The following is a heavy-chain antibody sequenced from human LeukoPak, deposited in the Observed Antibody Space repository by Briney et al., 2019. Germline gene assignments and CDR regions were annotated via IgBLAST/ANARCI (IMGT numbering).Heavy chain of an antibody. D-gene: IGHD3-16*01. V-gene: IGHV3-74*01. Sequence: GGSLRLSCAASGFTFTTYWMHWVRQAPGKGLVWVSHINSDGSITSYADSVKGRFTISRDNAKNSLYLQMNSLRAEDTAVYYCARGERLGGDYWGQGTLVTVSS. J-gene: IGHJ4*02. CDR3: ARGERLGGDY. CDR2: INSDGSIT. CDR1: GFTFTTYW.